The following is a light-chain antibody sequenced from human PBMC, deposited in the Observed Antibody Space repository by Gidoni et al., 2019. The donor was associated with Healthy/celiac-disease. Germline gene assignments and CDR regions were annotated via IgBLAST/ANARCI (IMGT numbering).Light chain of an antibody. CDR3: SSYTSSHVV. J-gene: IGLJ2*01. V-gene: IGLV2-18*02. CDR1: SSDVGSYNR. Sequence: QSALTQPPSVSGSHGQSVTISCTVISSDVGSYNRVSWYTQPPGTAPKLMLYEVSKRPSGVPDRFSGSKSGNTASLAISGLQAEDEADYYCSSYTSSHVVFGGGTKLTVL. CDR2: EVS.